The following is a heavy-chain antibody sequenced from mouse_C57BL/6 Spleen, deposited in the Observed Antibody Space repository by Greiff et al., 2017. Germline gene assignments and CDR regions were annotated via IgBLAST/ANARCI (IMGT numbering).Heavy chain of an antibody. D-gene: IGHD2-4*01. J-gene: IGHJ3*01. Sequence: QVQLQQPGTELVKPGASVKLSCKASGYTFTSYWMHWVKQRPGHGLEWIGNINPSNGGTNYNEKFKSKATLTVDKSSSTAYMQLSSLTSEDSAVYYCARGDYDYDVHSYWGQGTLGTVSA. CDR1: GYTFTSYW. V-gene: IGHV1-53*01. CDR2: INPSNGGT. CDR3: ARGDYDYDVHSY.